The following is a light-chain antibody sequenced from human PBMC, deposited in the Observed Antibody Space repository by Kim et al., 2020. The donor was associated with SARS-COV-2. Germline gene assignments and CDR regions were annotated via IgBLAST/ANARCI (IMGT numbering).Light chain of an antibody. Sequence: SVTISCTGTSSDVGGYNYVSWYQQHPGKAPKLMIYEVSKRPSGVPDRFSGSKSGNTASLTVSGLQAEDEADYYCSSYGGSNNLYVFGTGTKVTVL. CDR3: SSYGGSNNLYV. CDR2: EVS. V-gene: IGLV2-8*01. CDR1: SSDVGGYNY. J-gene: IGLJ1*01.